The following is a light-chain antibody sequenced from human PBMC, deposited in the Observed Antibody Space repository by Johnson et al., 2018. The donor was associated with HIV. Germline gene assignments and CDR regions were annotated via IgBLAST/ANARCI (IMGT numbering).Light chain of an antibody. Sequence: QSVLTQPPSVSAAPGQKVTISCSGSSSNIGYHYVSWYQQLPGTAPKLLIYDNNKRPSGIPDRFSGSKSDTSATLGITGLQTGDGAEYYCGTWDTSLSVYVFGTGTKVTVL. CDR1: SSNIGYHY. CDR2: DNN. V-gene: IGLV1-51*01. J-gene: IGLJ1*01. CDR3: GTWDTSLSVYV.